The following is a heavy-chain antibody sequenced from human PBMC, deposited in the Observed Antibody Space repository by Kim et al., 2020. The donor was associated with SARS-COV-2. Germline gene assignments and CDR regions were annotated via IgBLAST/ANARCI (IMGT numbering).Heavy chain of an antibody. CDR1: GFTFSSYS. D-gene: IGHD1-1*01. CDR3: ARDQLEPEDAFDI. Sequence: GGSLRLSCAASGFTFSSYSMNWVRQAPGKGLEWVSSISSSSSYIYYADSVKGRFTISRDNAKNSLYLQMNSLRAEDTAVYYCARDQLEPEDAFDIWGQGTMVTVSS. J-gene: IGHJ3*02. CDR2: ISSSSSYI. V-gene: IGHV3-21*01.